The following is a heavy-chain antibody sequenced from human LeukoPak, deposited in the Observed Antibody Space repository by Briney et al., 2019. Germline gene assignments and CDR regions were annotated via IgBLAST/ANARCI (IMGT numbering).Heavy chain of an antibody. J-gene: IGHJ6*03. CDR3: ARGVRGSTSWNSYYNYFYLDV. V-gene: IGHV4-34*01. CDR1: GGSLSGYY. Sequence: SETLSLTCAVSGGSLSGYYWSWVRQPPGKGLEWIGEINYSGRTNYYPSLTSRATLSIDTSKNQFSLKLSSVTVADTAVYYCARGVRGSTSWNSYYNYFYLDVWGKGTTVTVSS. D-gene: IGHD1-7*01. CDR2: INYSGRT.